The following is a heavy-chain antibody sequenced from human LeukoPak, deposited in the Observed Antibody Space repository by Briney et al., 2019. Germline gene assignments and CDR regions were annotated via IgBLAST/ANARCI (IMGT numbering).Heavy chain of an antibody. CDR1: GGSISGYY. CDR2: INHSGST. V-gene: IGHV4-34*01. D-gene: IGHD3-16*01. J-gene: IGHJ3*02. CDR3: ARGLGIAGGPDAFDI. Sequence: SETLSLTCTVSGGSISGYYWSWIRQPPGKGLEWIGEINHSGSTNYNPSLQSRVTISVDTSKNQFSLKLSSVTAADTAVYYCARGLGIAGGPDAFDIWGQGTMVTVSS.